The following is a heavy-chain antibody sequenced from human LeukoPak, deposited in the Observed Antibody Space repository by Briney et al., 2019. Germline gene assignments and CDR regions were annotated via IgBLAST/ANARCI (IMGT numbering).Heavy chain of an antibody. CDR2: ISSSGLTT. CDR3: VREETGYGPPHLDH. J-gene: IGHJ4*02. CDR1: GFILSSYE. D-gene: IGHD3-9*01. Sequence: PGGSLRLSCAVSGFILSSYEMNWVSPAPGKGLEWNSYISSSGLTTYFSDSVKGRFTISRDNAKNSLYLQINSLRAEDTGVYYCVREETGYGPPHLDHWGQGTLVTVSS. V-gene: IGHV3-48*03.